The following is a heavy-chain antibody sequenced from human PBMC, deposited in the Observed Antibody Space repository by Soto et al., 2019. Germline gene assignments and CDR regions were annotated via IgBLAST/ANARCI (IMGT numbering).Heavy chain of an antibody. D-gene: IGHD3-22*01. V-gene: IGHV3-48*03. CDR1: GFTFSFYE. Sequence: PGGSLRLSCAVSGFTFSFYEMNWVRQAPGKGLEWVSYISRSGSTIYYADSVKGRFTISRDNAKNSLYLQMNSLRAEDTAVYYCARXGDNYYDSSGYYRHFDYWGQGTLVTVSS. CDR3: ARXGDNYYDSSGYYRHFDY. CDR2: ISRSGSTI. J-gene: IGHJ4*02.